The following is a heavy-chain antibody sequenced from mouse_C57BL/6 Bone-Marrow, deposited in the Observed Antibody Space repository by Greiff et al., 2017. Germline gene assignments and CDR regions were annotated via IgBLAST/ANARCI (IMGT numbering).Heavy chain of an antibody. Sequence: EVKLMESGPGLVKPSQSLSLTCSVTGYSITSGYYWNWIRQFPGNKLEWMGYISYDGSNNYNPSLKNRISITRDTSKNQFFLKLNSVTTEDTATYYCALTVTRAYWGQGTLVTVSA. CDR2: ISYDGSN. J-gene: IGHJ3*01. D-gene: IGHD4-1*01. CDR1: GYSITSGYY. V-gene: IGHV3-6*01. CDR3: ALTVTRAY.